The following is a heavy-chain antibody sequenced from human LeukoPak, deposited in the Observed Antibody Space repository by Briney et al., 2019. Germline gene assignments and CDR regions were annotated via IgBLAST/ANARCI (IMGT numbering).Heavy chain of an antibody. Sequence: GGSLRLSCAASGFTVSSNYMSWVRQAPGKGLEWVSVIYSGGSTYYADSVKGRFTISRDNAKSSLYLQMNSLRAEDTAVYFCARDLVATMNYYYYYLDVWGKGTTVTVSS. D-gene: IGHD5-12*01. CDR2: IYSGGST. CDR3: ARDLVATMNYYYYYLDV. J-gene: IGHJ6*03. V-gene: IGHV3-53*01. CDR1: GFTVSSNY.